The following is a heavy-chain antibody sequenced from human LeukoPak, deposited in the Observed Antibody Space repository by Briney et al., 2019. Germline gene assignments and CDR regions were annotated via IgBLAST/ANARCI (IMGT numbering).Heavy chain of an antibody. CDR1: GGSLSSYY. J-gene: IGHJ4*02. V-gene: IGHV4-59*08. Sequence: SETLSLTCTVSGGSLSSYYWSWIRQPPGKGLEWIGYMYYSGSTNYNPSLKSRVTISLDMSKNQFSLKLSSVTAADTAVYYCARQEGSSGWADYWGQGTLVTVSS. D-gene: IGHD6-19*01. CDR2: MYYSGST. CDR3: ARQEGSSGWADY.